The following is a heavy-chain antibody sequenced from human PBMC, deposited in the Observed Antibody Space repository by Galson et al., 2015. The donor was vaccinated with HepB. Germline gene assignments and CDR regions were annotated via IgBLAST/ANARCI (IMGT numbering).Heavy chain of an antibody. D-gene: IGHD6-13*01. Sequence: SVKVSCKASGYTFTSYGISWVRQAPGQGLEWMGWISAYNGNTNYAQKLQGRVTMTTDTSTSTAYMELRSLRSDDTAVYYCARAWSEYSSSWYDGLYFDYWGQGTLVTVSS. CDR3: ARAWSEYSSSWYDGLYFDY. J-gene: IGHJ4*02. V-gene: IGHV1-18*01. CDR1: GYTFTSYG. CDR2: ISAYNGNT.